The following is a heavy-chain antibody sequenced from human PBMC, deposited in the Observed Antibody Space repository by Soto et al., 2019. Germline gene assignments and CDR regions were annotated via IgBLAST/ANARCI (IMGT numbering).Heavy chain of an antibody. Sequence: NRLRKNQGKGMEWVSSISYSHNFLYYADSVKGRFRISRDNDKKSVFLEMNSLRVDDTCVYYCARGVPGRSRKRDHRFQHGGQRTLVSDPS. J-gene: IGHJ1*01. CDR2: ISYSHNFL. V-gene: IGHV3-21*01. CDR3: ARGVPGRSRKRDHRFQH.